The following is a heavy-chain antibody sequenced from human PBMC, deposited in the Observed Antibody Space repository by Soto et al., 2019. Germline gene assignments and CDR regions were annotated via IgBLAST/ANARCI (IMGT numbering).Heavy chain of an antibody. J-gene: IGHJ6*02. Sequence: PSETLSLTCAVYGGSLSGYYWTWIRQPPGTGLEWIGEINHSGDTSYNPSLKSRVTTSIDTSKNQFSLKLSSVTAADTAFYYCAREGALLFGGNSDYYSTMDVWGQGTTVTVSS. D-gene: IGHD2-21*02. V-gene: IGHV4-34*01. CDR1: GGSLSGYY. CDR3: AREGALLFGGNSDYYSTMDV. CDR2: INHSGDT.